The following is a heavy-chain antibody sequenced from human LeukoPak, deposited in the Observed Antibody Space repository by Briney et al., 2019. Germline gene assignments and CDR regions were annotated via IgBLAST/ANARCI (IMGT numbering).Heavy chain of an antibody. CDR3: ARAPSRRVDLYGMDV. J-gene: IGHJ6*02. Sequence: PGGSLRLSCAASGLTFSSYDMHWVRQATGKGLEWVSAIGTAGDTYYPGSVKGRFTISRENAKNSLYLQMNSLRAGDTAVYYCARAPSRRVDLYGMDVWGQGTTVTVSS. V-gene: IGHV3-13*01. D-gene: IGHD2-2*01. CDR1: GLTFSSYD. CDR2: IGTAGDT.